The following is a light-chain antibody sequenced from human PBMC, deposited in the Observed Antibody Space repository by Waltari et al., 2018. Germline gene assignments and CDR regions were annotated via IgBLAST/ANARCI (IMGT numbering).Light chain of an antibody. V-gene: IGKV3-15*01. CDR1: QSINNN. CDR2: GAS. CDR3: QQYDNWPPTT. J-gene: IGKJ2*01. Sequence: EIVMTQSPANLSVSPGERATPSCGARQSINNNIAWYREKPSQAPRLVLYGASSRATVIPARISGSRSGTEFTLTISSLQSDDFAVYYCQQYDNWPPTTFGQGTKLEIK.